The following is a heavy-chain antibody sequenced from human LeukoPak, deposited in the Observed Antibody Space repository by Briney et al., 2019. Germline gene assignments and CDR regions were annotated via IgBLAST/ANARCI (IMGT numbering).Heavy chain of an antibody. Sequence: GGSLRLSCAASGFTFSSYAMHWVRQAPGKGLEWVAVISYDGSNKYYADSVKGRFTISRDNSKNTLYLQMNSLRSDDTAVYYCATSYYYDSSGYYSDYWGQGTLVTVSS. J-gene: IGHJ4*02. D-gene: IGHD3-22*01. CDR2: ISYDGSNK. V-gene: IGHV3-30-3*01. CDR1: GFTFSSYA. CDR3: ATSYYYDSSGYYSDY.